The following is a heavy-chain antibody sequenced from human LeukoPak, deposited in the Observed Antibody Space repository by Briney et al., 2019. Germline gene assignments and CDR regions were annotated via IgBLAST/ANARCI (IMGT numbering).Heavy chain of an antibody. CDR3: ARMDYYGSSGGNWSDP. V-gene: IGHV1-8*01. D-gene: IGHD3-22*01. CDR2: MNPNNGNT. Sequence: ASVKVSCKASGYIFTSYDINWVRQATGQGLEWMGWMNPNNGNTGYAQKFQGRVTMTRDTSISTAYMELSSLRSEDTAVYYCARMDYYGSSGGNWSDPWGQGTLVTVSS. J-gene: IGHJ5*02. CDR1: GYIFTSYD.